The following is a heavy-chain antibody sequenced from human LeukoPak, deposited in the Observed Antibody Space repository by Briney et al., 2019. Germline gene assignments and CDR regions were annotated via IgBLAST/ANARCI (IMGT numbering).Heavy chain of an antibody. J-gene: IGHJ4*02. V-gene: IGHV4-34*01. CDR3: ARGGDLDILTGVVTTPLDY. CDR1: GGSFSGYY. CDR2: INHSGST. Sequence: SPTLSLTCAVYGGSFSGYYWSWIRQPPGKGLEWIGEINHSGSTNYNPSHKSRVTISVDTSKNQFSLKLSSVTAADTAVYYCARGGDLDILTGVVTTPLDYWGQGTLVTVSS. D-gene: IGHD3-9*01.